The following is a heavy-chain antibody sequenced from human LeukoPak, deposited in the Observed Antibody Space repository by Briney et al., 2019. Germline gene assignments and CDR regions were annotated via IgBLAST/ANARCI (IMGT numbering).Heavy chain of an antibody. CDR1: GFTFDDYG. CDR2: ISGSGGST. Sequence: PGGSLRLSCAASGFTFDDYGMSWVRQAPGKGLEWVSAISGSGGSTYYADSVKGRFTISRDNSKNTLYLQMNSLRAEDTAVYYCARDYWSYSSTWLDYWGQGTLVTVSS. J-gene: IGHJ4*02. V-gene: IGHV3-23*01. D-gene: IGHD6-13*01. CDR3: ARDYWSYSSTWLDY.